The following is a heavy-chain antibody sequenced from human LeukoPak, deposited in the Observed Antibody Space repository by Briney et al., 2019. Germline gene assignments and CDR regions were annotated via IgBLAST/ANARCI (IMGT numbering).Heavy chain of an antibody. V-gene: IGHV4-61*02. J-gene: IGHJ3*02. CDR2: IYTSGST. D-gene: IGHD3-3*01. Sequence: SETLSLTCTVSGGSISSSSYYWSWIRQPAGKGLEWIGRIYTSGSTNYNPSLKSRVTMSVDTSKNQFSLKLSSVTAADTAVYYCARDSETIFGSSWDAFDIWGQGTMVTVSS. CDR1: GGSISSSSYY. CDR3: ARDSETIFGSSWDAFDI.